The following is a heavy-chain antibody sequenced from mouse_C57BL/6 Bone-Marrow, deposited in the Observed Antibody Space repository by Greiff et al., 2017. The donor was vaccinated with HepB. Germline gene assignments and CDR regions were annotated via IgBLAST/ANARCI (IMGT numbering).Heavy chain of an antibody. V-gene: IGHV10-1*01. CDR3: VRNYYGSMDS. J-gene: IGHJ4*01. Sequence: EVQVVESGGGLVQPKGSLKLSCAASGFSFNTYAMNWVRQAPGKGVEWVARIRSKSNNYATYYADSVKDRFTISIDDSESMLYLQMNNLKTEDTAMYYCVRNYYGSMDSWGQGTSVTVSS. D-gene: IGHD1-1*01. CDR2: IRSKSNNYAT. CDR1: GFSFNTYA.